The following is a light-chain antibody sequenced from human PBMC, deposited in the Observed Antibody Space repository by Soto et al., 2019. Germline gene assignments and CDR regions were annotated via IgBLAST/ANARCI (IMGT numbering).Light chain of an antibody. CDR1: TSDVGGYNY. CDR3: SSYVGSNFHVL. J-gene: IGLJ2*01. V-gene: IGLV2-8*01. Sequence: QSALTQPPSASGSPGQSVTISCTGTTSDVGGYNYVSWYQQHPGKAPKLLVYDVDKRPSGVPDRFSGSKSGNTASLIVSGLQAEDEADYYCSSYVGSNFHVLFGGGTKLTVL. CDR2: DVD.